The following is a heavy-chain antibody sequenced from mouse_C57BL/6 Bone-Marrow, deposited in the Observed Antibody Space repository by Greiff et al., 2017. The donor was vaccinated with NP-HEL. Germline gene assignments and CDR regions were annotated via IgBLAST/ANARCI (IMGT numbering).Heavy chain of an antibody. CDR2: INPYNGGT. J-gene: IGHJ2*01. V-gene: IGHV1-19*01. D-gene: IGHD2-2*01. Sequence: EVKLQQSGPVLVKPGASVKMSCKASGYTFTDYYMNWVKQSHGKSLEWIGVINPYNGGTSYNQKFKGKATLTVDKSSSTAYIELNSLTSEDSAVYYCARLMGWLRRDYYFDYWGQGTTLTVSS. CDR3: ARLMGWLRRDYYFDY. CDR1: GYTFTDYY.